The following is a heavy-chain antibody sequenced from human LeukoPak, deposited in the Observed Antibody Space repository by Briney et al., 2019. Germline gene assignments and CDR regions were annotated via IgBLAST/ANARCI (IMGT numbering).Heavy chain of an antibody. D-gene: IGHD6-13*01. V-gene: IGHV3-11*01. CDR1: GFTFSDYY. CDR3: ARDLHPLSSSWVNWFDP. J-gene: IGHJ5*02. CDR2: ISSSGSTI. Sequence: GGSLRLSCAASGFTFSDYYMSWIRQAPGKGLEWVSYISSSGSTIYYADSVKGRFTISRDNAKNSLYLQINSLRAEDTAVYYCARDLHPLSSSWVNWFDPWGQGTLVTVSS.